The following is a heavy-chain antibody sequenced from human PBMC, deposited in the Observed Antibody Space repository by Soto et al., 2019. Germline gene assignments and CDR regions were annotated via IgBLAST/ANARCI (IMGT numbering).Heavy chain of an antibody. J-gene: IGHJ5*02. V-gene: IGHV4-61*01. CDR3: AREGGVLRLSNWLDP. D-gene: IGHD3-3*01. Sequence: QLQLQESGPGLVKPSETLSLTCNVSGDSVSSDSYYWSWIRQSPGKGLEWIGYIYHDGTTSYNPSLQSRVTMSINTSKNQFSLQLSSVTAADSAIYYCAREGGVLRLSNWLDPWGQGTLVTVSS. CDR2: IYHDGTT. CDR1: GDSVSSDSYY.